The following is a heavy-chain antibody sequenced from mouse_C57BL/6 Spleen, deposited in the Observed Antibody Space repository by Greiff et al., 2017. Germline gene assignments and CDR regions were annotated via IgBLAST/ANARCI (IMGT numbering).Heavy chain of an antibody. J-gene: IGHJ4*01. V-gene: IGHV1-80*01. CDR1: GYAFSSYW. CDR2: IYPGDGDT. CDR3: ARRGGIFYAMDY. Sequence: QVQLQQSGAELVKPGASVKISCKASGYAFSSYWMIWVKQRPGKGLEWIGQIYPGDGDTNYNGKFKGKATLTADKSSSTAYMQLSSLTSEDSAVYFCARRGGIFYAMDYWGQGTSVTVSS.